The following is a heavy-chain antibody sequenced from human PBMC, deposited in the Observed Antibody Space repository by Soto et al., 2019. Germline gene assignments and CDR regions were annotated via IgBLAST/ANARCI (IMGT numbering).Heavy chain of an antibody. Sequence: GGSLRLSCAASRFTFSDYSMNWVRQAPGQGLEWVSYLSGGGETIYYADSVRGRFTISRDNAKNSLFLQMNSLRDEDTAVYYCARESPSSQWLPTRYFDYWGQGTQVTVSS. CDR3: ARESPSSQWLPTRYFDY. V-gene: IGHV3-48*02. J-gene: IGHJ4*02. CDR2: LSGGGETI. CDR1: RFTFSDYS. D-gene: IGHD6-19*01.